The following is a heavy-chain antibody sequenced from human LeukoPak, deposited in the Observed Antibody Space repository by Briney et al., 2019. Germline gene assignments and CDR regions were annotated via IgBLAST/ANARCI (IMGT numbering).Heavy chain of an antibody. CDR3: ARGTMFPYHFDY. CDR2: IWYDGNEI. V-gene: IGHV3-33*01. Sequence: GGSLRLSCAASGFTFRSSGMHWVRQTPGKGLEWVAFIWYDGNEIYYADSVKGRFTISRDNSRNTLYLQMNSLRAEDTAVYYCARGTMFPYHFDYWGQGTLVTVSS. J-gene: IGHJ4*02. CDR1: GFTFRSSG. D-gene: IGHD3-10*02.